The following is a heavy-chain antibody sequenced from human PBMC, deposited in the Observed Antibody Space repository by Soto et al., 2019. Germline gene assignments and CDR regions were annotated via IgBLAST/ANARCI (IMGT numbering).Heavy chain of an antibody. V-gene: IGHV1-69*12. CDR3: ARVGRAAGTHFPGMDV. CDR2: IIPIFGTA. Sequence: QVELVQSGAEVKKPGSSVKVSCKASVGTFSSYAISWVRQAPGQGLEWMGGIIPIFGTANYAQKFQGRVTITADESTSTAYMELSSLRSDDTAVYYCARVGRAAGTHFPGMDVWGQETTVTVSS. D-gene: IGHD6-13*01. CDR1: VGTFSSYA. J-gene: IGHJ6*02.